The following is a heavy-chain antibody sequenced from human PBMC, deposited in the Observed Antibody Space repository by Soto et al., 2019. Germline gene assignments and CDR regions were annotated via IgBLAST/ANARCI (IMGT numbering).Heavy chain of an antibody. J-gene: IGHJ4*02. CDR1: GFTFTNAW. D-gene: IGHD3-9*01. CDR3: TTGAFYEILTAY. V-gene: IGHV3-15*01. CDR2: IKSNNDGGTT. Sequence: EVQLVESGGGLVKPGGSLRLSCGGSGFTFTNAWMSWVRQAPGKGLEWVGRIKSNNDGGTTDYATPVKGRFSISRDDSKNTLYLQIDNLKSEDTAMYFCTTGAFYEILTAYWGQGALVTVSS.